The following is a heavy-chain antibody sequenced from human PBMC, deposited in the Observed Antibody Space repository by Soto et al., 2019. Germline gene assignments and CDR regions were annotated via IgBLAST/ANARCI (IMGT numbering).Heavy chain of an antibody. CDR1: GVTFTRSA. Sequence: GASVKVSCKASGVTFTRSAVHWVRQARGQSLEWMGWIVVGSGDTKYGQKFQQRVTITRDMSTSTAYMELSGLRSDDTAVYYCAAGGIQSWLPKYYYHGMDVWGQGTTVTVSS. V-gene: IGHV1-58*01. CDR3: AAGGIQSWLPKYYYHGMDV. CDR2: IVVGSGDT. J-gene: IGHJ6*02. D-gene: IGHD5-18*01.